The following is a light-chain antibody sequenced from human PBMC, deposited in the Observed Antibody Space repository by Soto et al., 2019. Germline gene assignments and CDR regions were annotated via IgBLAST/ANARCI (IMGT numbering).Light chain of an antibody. V-gene: IGKV1-5*01. J-gene: IGKJ1*01. CDR3: QHHNSYSQT. Sequence: DIQMTQSPPTLSASVGDRVTITCRASQSIRHYLAWYQQMPGKATKLLIYGASTLQSGVTSRFSGSGSRTEFTLTISSLQPDDFVTYFCQHHNSYSQTFGQGTKVEIK. CDR1: QSIRHY. CDR2: GAS.